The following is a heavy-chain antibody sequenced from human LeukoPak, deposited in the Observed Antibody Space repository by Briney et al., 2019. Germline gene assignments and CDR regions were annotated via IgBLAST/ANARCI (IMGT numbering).Heavy chain of an antibody. V-gene: IGHV3-23*01. CDR2: ISGSGRST. D-gene: IGHD1-26*01. CDR3: AKDSVGASQLLYDY. CDR1: GLTFSSYS. J-gene: IGHJ4*02. Sequence: GWSLILSCSASGLTFSSYSMIWGRHEPGEGLEWVSAISGSGRSTYYADSVKGRFTISRDNSKNTLYLQMNSQRGEDTAVYYCAKDSVGASQLLYDYWGQGTLVTVSS.